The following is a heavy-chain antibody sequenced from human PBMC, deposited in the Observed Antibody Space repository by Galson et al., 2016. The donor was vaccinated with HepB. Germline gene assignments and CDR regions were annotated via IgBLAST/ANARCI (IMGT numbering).Heavy chain of an antibody. Sequence: SLRLSCAASEFTFSSYAMHWVRQAPGKRLEWLAVISYDEISTFYTDSVKGRFTISRDNSKNTLYLQINSLRVEDTAVYYCARDADRGSGYNWASNWLDPWGQGTLVTVSS. CDR3: ARDADRGSGYNWASNWLDP. CDR2: ISYDEIST. D-gene: IGHD5-12*01. V-gene: IGHV3-30-3*01. CDR1: EFTFSSYA. J-gene: IGHJ5*02.